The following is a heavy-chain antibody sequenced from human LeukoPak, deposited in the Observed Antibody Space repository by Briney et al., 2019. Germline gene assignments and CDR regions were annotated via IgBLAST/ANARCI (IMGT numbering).Heavy chain of an antibody. CDR1: GFTSSSYA. CDR2: ISSDGSSK. Sequence: GGSLRLSCAASGFTSSSYAMHWVRQAPGKGLEWVAVISSDGSSKYYVDSVKGRFTISRDNSRNTLYLQMNSLRGEDTGVYYCARDRDTTALHIFDSWGQGTLVTVSS. J-gene: IGHJ4*02. V-gene: IGHV3-30-3*01. D-gene: IGHD5-18*01. CDR3: ARDRDTTALHIFDS.